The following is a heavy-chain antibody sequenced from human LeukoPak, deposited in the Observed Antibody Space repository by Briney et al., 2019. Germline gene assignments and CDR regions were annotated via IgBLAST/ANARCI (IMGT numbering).Heavy chain of an antibody. CDR2: IRYDGSTK. CDR3: AKDYNNGFDY. D-gene: IGHD1-14*01. CDR1: VCSFSGYG. J-gene: IGHJ4*02. Sequence: GGSLRLSCAASVCSFSGYGMHWVRQAPGKGLEWVTFIRYDGSTKSYADSVKGRVTIARDNSKNTLYLQMNSLRAEDTAVYFCAKDYNNGFDYWGQGALVTVSS. V-gene: IGHV3-30*02.